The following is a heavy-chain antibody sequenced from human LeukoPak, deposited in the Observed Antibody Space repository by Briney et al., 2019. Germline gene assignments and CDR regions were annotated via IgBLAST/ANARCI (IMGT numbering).Heavy chain of an antibody. D-gene: IGHD1-26*01. J-gene: IGHJ4*02. Sequence: GGSLRLSCAASGFTLSSYGMHWVRQAPGKGLEWVAVISYDGSNKYYADSVKGRFTISRDNSKNTLYLQMNSLRAEDTAVYYCAKVSGSYSHYFDYWGQGTLVTVSS. V-gene: IGHV3-30*18. CDR2: ISYDGSNK. CDR3: AKVSGSYSHYFDY. CDR1: GFTLSSYG.